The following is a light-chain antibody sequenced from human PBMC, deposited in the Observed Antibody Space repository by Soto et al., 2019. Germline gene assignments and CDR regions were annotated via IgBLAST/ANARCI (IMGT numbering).Light chain of an antibody. CDR3: QQYGDSIT. J-gene: IGKJ4*01. CDR2: GAF. V-gene: IGKV3-20*01. CDR1: QTVSSSY. Sequence: IFLTQSPGSLSLSLGDRVTLSCRASQTVSSSYLAWYQQRPGQATKLLIYGAFHSATGIPDRFSGSECGRDYPLSISRLDHEDSAVYYCQQYGDSITFGGGTKVEIK.